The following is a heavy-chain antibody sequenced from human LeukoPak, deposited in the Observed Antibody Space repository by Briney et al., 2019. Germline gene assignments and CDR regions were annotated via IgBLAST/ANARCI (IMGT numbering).Heavy chain of an antibody. CDR3: ARDRGWIRDY. CDR1: GFALFIYN. Sequence: GEPLRLPCLPSGFALFIYNMIWSPQAQGREREWISILNPTATSVMYADSLKGRFSVSRDNAKNTFFLHMSRLTVEDTAMYYCARDRGWIRDYWGRGTPVTVSS. V-gene: IGHV3-11*01. CDR2: LNPTATSV. D-gene: IGHD2-2*03. J-gene: IGHJ4*02.